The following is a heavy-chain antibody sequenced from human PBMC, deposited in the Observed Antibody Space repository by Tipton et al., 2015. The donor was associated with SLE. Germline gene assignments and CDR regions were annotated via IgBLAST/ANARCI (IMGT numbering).Heavy chain of an antibody. J-gene: IGHJ3*02. V-gene: IGHV1-18*01. CDR1: GFTFISYG. CDR2: ISAYNGNT. Sequence: QLVQSGAEVKKPGASVKVFCKASGFTFISYGISWVRQAPGQGLQWMGWISAYNGNTNYAQKLQGRVTMTTDTSTSTTYMELRSLRSDDTAVYYCARVDMYYYDSSGSPGSAFDIWGPGTMVTVSS. D-gene: IGHD3-22*01. CDR3: ARVDMYYYDSSGSPGSAFDI.